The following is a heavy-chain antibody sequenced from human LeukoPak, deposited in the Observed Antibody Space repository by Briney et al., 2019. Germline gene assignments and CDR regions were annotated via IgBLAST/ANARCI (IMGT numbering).Heavy chain of an antibody. CDR1: GYTFTGYY. V-gene: IGHV1-2*02. D-gene: IGHD5-18*01. Sequence: KVSCKXSGYTFTGYYMHWVRQAPGQGLEWMGWINPNSGGTNYAQKFQGRVTMTRDTSISTAYMELSRLRSDDTAVYYCARGTGEGYSYGRYYFDYWGQGTLVTVSS. CDR2: INPNSGGT. J-gene: IGHJ4*02. CDR3: ARGTGEGYSYGRYYFDY.